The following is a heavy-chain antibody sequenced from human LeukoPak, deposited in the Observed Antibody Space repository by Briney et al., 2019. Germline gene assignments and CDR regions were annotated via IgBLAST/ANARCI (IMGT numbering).Heavy chain of an antibody. V-gene: IGHV1-18*01. CDR1: GYTFTSDG. CDR3: ARETGYSSGWYGGIDY. Sequence: ASVKVSCKASGYTFTSDGISWVRQAPGQGLEWMGWISAYNGNTNYAQKLQGRVTMTTDTSTSTAYMELRSLRSDDTAVYYCARETGYSSGWYGGIDYWGQGTLVTVSS. CDR2: ISAYNGNT. J-gene: IGHJ4*02. D-gene: IGHD6-19*01.